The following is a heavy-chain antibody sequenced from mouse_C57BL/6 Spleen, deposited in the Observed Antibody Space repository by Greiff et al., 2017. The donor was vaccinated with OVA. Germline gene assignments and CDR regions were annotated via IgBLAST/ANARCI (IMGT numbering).Heavy chain of an antibody. V-gene: IGHV5-16*01. D-gene: IGHD1-1*01. Sequence: EVMLVESEGGLVQPGSSMKLSCTASGFTFSDYYMAWVRQVPEKGLEWVANINYDGSSTYYLDSLKSRFIISRDNAKNILYLQMSSLKSEDTATYYCARDRYYYGSSRYWYFDVWGTGTTVTVSS. J-gene: IGHJ1*03. CDR1: GFTFSDYY. CDR2: INYDGSST. CDR3: ARDRYYYGSSRYWYFDV.